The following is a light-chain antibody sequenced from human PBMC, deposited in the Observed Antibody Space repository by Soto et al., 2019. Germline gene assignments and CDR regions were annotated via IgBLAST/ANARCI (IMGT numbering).Light chain of an antibody. J-gene: IGKJ5*01. Sequence: DIQLTQSPSFLSASVGDRVTITCRASQGISSYLAWYQQTPGKAPKLLIYASSSLQSGVPSRFSGSGSGTEFTLTISSLQPEDFATYYCQRLNTFPVSFGPGTRL. V-gene: IGKV1-9*01. CDR3: QRLNTFPVS. CDR1: QGISSY. CDR2: ASS.